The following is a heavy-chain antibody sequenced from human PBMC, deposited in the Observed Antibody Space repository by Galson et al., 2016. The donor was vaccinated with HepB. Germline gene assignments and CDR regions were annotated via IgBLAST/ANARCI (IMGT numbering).Heavy chain of an antibody. CDR2: TYYRSKWSN. Sequence: CAISWDSVSSNGVAWNWIRQSPSRGLEWLGRTYYRSKWSNDYAESVKSRITINSDTSKNQFSLHLNSVTPEDTAVYFCVRGTRSALDIWGQGTMVTVSP. D-gene: IGHD1-14*01. CDR1: WDSVSSNGVA. J-gene: IGHJ3*02. V-gene: IGHV6-1*01. CDR3: VRGTRSALDI.